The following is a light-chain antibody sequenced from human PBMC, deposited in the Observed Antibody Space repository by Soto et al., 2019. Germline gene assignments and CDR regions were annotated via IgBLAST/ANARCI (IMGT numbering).Light chain of an antibody. CDR1: SSDIGGYNY. CDR2: VVS. J-gene: IGLJ2*01. V-gene: IGLV2-14*01. Sequence: QSALTQPASVSWSPGQSITISCTGTSSDIGGYNYVSWYQQPPGKAPKLRIYVVSNRPSGVSHRFSGSKSGNPASLTISGRQAEDGSDYYCTSYTSITSGVFCGGTKLAVL. CDR3: TSYTSITSGV.